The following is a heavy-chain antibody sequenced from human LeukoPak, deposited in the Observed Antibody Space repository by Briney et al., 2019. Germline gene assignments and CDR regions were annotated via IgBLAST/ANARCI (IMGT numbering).Heavy chain of an antibody. V-gene: IGHV4-59*01. CDR3: ARGRGPATMAGTFDS. J-gene: IGHJ4*02. CDR1: GGSITTYY. CDR2: IYNSGSTGST. Sequence: SEALSLTCTVSGGSITTYYWSWIRQPSGKGLEWIGYIYNSGSTGSTNSSPSLKSRVTVSVDTSKSQFSLRLNSVTAADTAVYYCARGRGPATMAGTFDSWGPGTLVTVSS. D-gene: IGHD6-19*01.